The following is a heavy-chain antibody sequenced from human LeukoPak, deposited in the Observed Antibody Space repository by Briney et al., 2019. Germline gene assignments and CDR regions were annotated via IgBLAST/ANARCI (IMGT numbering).Heavy chain of an antibody. CDR3: ARGNDCSGGSCRRNWFDP. D-gene: IGHD2-15*01. V-gene: IGHV1-69*05. J-gene: IGHJ5*02. CDR1: GGTFSSYA. Sequence: SVKVSCKASGGTFSSYAISWVRQAPGQGLEWMGGIIPIFGTANYAQEFQGRVTITTDESTSTAYMELSSLRSEDTAVYYCARGNDCSGGSCRRNWFDPWGQGTLVTVSS. CDR2: IIPIFGTA.